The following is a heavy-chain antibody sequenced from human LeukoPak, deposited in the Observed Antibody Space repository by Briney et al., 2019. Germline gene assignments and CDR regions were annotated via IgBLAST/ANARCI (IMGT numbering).Heavy chain of an antibody. CDR3: ARVEYYYDSSGYCDH. V-gene: IGHV3-7*01. J-gene: IGHJ5*02. CDR1: GFTFSSYW. CDR2: IKQDGSEK. Sequence: PGGSLRLSCAASGFTFSSYWMSWVRQAPGKGLEWVANIKQDGSEKYYVDSVKGRFTISRDNAKNSLYLQMNSLRAEDTAVYYCARVEYYYDSSGYCDHWGQRTLVTVSS. D-gene: IGHD3-22*01.